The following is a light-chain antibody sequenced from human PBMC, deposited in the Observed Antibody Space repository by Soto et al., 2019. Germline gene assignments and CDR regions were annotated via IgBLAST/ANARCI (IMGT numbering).Light chain of an antibody. J-gene: IGKJ1*01. Sequence: EIVLTQSPGTLSLSPGERATLSCRASQSVSSSYLVWYQQKPGQAPRLLIYGASSRATGIPDRFSGSGSGTDFTLTISRLEPEDFAVYYCQQYGSSPNTFGQGTKVEIK. CDR2: GAS. V-gene: IGKV3-20*01. CDR1: QSVSSSY. CDR3: QQYGSSPNT.